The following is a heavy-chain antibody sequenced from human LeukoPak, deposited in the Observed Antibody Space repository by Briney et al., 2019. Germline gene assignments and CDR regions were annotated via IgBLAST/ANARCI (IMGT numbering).Heavy chain of an antibody. D-gene: IGHD5/OR15-5a*01. CDR2: IYYSGST. J-gene: IGHJ6*02. Sequence: SETLSLTCTVSGGSISSYYWSWIRQPPGKGLEWIGYIYYSGSTNYNPSLKSRVTISVDTSKNQFSLKLSSVTAADTAVYYCARVYPAYYYYGMDVWGPGTTVTVSS. CDR1: GGSISSYY. CDR3: ARVYPAYYYYGMDV. V-gene: IGHV4-59*01.